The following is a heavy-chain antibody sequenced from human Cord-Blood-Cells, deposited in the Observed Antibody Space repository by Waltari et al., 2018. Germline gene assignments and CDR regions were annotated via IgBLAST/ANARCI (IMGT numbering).Heavy chain of an antibody. CDR1: GYTFTSYY. Sequence: QVQLVQSGAEVKKPGASVKVSCKASGYTFTSYYMHWVRQAPGQGLEWMGIIKHRGGNTSYAQKLHVRVTRTRDTSTSTVYMELSSLRSEDTAVYYCARDFDRWERDYWGQGTLVTVSS. CDR2: IKHRGGNT. V-gene: IGHV1-46*01. D-gene: IGHD1-26*01. CDR3: ARDFDRWERDY. J-gene: IGHJ4*02.